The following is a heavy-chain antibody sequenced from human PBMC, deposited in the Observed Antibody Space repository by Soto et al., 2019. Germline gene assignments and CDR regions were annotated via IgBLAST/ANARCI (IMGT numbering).Heavy chain of an antibody. CDR3: ARLFDTSGWYDY. V-gene: IGHV5-51*01. CDR1: GYSFTSYW. D-gene: IGHD6-19*01. CDR2: IYPGDSDT. J-gene: IGHJ4*02. Sequence: GESLKISCKGSGYSFTSYWIGWVRQMPGKGLERMGIIYPGDSDTRYSPSFQGQVTISADKSITTTYLQWSSLKASDTAIHYCARLFDTSGWYDYWGQGTLVTVSS.